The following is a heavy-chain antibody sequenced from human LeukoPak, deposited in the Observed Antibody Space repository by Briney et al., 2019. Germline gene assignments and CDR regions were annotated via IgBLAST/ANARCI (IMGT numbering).Heavy chain of an antibody. J-gene: IGHJ5*02. CDR3: AREIIVAPYNWFDP. CDR1: GFTFSDYY. CDR2: ISSSGSTI. D-gene: IGHD2/OR15-2a*01. Sequence: GGSLRLSCAASGFTFSDYYMSWIRQAPGKGLEWVSYISSSGSTIYYADSVKGRFTISRDNAKNSLYLQMNSLRAEDTAVYYCAREIIVAPYNWFDPWGQGTLVTVSS. V-gene: IGHV3-11*01.